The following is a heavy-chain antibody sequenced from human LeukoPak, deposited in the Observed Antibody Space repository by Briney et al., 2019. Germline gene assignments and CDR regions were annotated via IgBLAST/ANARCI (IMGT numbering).Heavy chain of an antibody. V-gene: IGHV3-7*01. D-gene: IGHD5-24*01. Sequence: GGSLRLSCAASGFTFSSYGMHWVRQAPGKGLEWVANINQDGSEKYFVDSVRGRFTISRDNAKNSLHLVMDTLRVEDTGLYYCARERDGRFFDYWGQGTLVTVSS. CDR1: GFTFSSYG. CDR3: ARERDGRFFDY. CDR2: INQDGSEK. J-gene: IGHJ4*02.